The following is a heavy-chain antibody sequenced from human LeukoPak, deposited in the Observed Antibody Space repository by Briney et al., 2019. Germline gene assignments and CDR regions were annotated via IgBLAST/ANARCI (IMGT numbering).Heavy chain of an antibody. Sequence: ASVKVSCKASGYTFTSYGISWVRQAPGQGLEWMGWISAYNGNTNYAQKLQGRVTMTTDTSTSTAYMELRSLGSDDTAVYYCARAEDSSGYVGFDYWGQGTLVTVSS. V-gene: IGHV1-18*01. CDR2: ISAYNGNT. J-gene: IGHJ4*02. CDR1: GYTFTSYG. D-gene: IGHD3-22*01. CDR3: ARAEDSSGYVGFDY.